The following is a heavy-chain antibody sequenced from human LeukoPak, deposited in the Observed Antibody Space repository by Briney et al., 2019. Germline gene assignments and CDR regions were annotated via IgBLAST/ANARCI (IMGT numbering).Heavy chain of an antibody. CDR2: IHDDGRI. Sequence: SETLSLTCSVSGGSMSDSITWGWVRQPPGKGLEWLANIHDDGRIAPNPSLRSRLTISQDRSKNQFSLKVSSVTAADTAFYYCAKVLTAAGLDSWGQGTLVTVSS. CDR1: GGSMSDSIT. D-gene: IGHD6-25*01. J-gene: IGHJ4*02. V-gene: IGHV4/OR15-8*01. CDR3: AKVLTAAGLDS.